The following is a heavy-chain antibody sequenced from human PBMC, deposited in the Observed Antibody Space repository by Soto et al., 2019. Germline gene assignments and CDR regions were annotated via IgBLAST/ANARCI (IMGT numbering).Heavy chain of an antibody. CDR3: ARGDCSGGSCYYFDY. Sequence: PSETLSLTCTVSGGSISSGGYFWSWIRQHPGKGLEWIGYIYYSGTTYYNPSLKSRLMISIDTSENQFTSKNQFSLKLSSVTAADTAVYYCARGDCSGGSCYYFDYWGQGALVTVSS. CDR2: IYYSGTT. J-gene: IGHJ4*02. D-gene: IGHD2-15*01. V-gene: IGHV4-31*03. CDR1: GGSISSGGYF.